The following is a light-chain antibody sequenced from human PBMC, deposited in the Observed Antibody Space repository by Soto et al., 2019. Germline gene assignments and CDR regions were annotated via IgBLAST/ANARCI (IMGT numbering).Light chain of an antibody. CDR3: ISYTSDDVRYV. CDR2: EVS. V-gene: IGLV2-14*01. Sequence: QSALTQPASVSGSPGQSITISCTGASGDVGAYNYVSWYQHHPGKAPKLIISEVSHRPSGVSNRFSGSKSGNTASLTISGLQSEDEADYYCISYTSDDVRYVFGTGTKLTVL. J-gene: IGLJ1*01. CDR1: SGDVGAYNY.